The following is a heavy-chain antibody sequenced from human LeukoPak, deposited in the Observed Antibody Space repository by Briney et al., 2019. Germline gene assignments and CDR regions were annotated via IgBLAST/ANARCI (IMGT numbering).Heavy chain of an antibody. J-gene: IGHJ4*02. D-gene: IGHD5-18*01. Sequence: GGSLRLSCAASGFTFSSYAMSWVRQAPGKGLEWVANIKEDGTAKFYVDSVKGRFTISRDNAKNSLYLQMNSLRAEDMAVYYCARDRWGYSYGGDWGQGTLVTVSS. V-gene: IGHV3-7*01. CDR1: GFTFSSYA. CDR3: ARDRWGYSYGGD. CDR2: IKEDGTAK.